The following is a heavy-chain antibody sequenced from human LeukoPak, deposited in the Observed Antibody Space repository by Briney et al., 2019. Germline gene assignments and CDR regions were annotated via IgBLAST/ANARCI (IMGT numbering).Heavy chain of an antibody. V-gene: IGHV3-23*01. J-gene: IGHJ4*02. CDR1: GGSISSSDYY. Sequence: PSETLSLTCTVSGGSISSSDYYWDWIRQPPGKGLEWVSAISGSGGSTYYADSVKGRFTISRDNAKNSLYLQMNSLRAEDTAVYYCARAGYYADFDYWGQGTLVTVSS. D-gene: IGHD3-22*01. CDR2: ISGSGGST. CDR3: ARAGYYADFDY.